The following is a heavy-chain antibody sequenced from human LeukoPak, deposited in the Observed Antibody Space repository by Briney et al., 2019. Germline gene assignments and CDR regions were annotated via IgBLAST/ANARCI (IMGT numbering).Heavy chain of an antibody. CDR2: IKEDGSDK. CDR1: GFTFSTYW. D-gene: IGHD6-13*01. J-gene: IGHJ4*02. V-gene: IGHV3-7*03. CDR3: ARDSGWFRFDS. Sequence: GGSLRLSCAASGFTFSTYWMTWVRQAPGKGLEWVANIKEDGSDKYYVDSVKGRFTISRDNAKSSLYLQMNGLRAEDTAVYFCARDSGWFRFDSWGQETLVTVSS.